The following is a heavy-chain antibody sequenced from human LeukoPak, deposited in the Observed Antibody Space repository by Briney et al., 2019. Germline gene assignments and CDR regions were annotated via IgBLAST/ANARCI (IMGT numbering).Heavy chain of an antibody. CDR2: INTNTGNP. D-gene: IGHD2/OR15-2a*01. Sequence: ASVKVSCKASGYTFTSYAMNWVRQAPGQGLEWMGWINTNTGNPTYAQGFTGRFVFSLDTSVSTAYLQISSLKAEDTAVYYCARDRNSKTTIPLDIWGQGTMVTVSS. V-gene: IGHV7-4-1*02. J-gene: IGHJ3*02. CDR1: GYTFTSYA. CDR3: ARDRNSKTTIPLDI.